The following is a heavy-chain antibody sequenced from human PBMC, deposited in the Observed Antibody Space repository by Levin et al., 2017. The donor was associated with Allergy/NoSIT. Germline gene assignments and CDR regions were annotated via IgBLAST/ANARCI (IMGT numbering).Heavy chain of an antibody. Sequence: GGSLRLSCKASGYTFTSYDINWVRQATGQGLEWMGWMNPNSGNTGYAQKFQGRVTMTRNTSISTAYMELSSLRSEDTAVYYCAIGVVAAPTNNWFDPWGQGTLVTVSS. CDR1: GYTFTSYD. CDR2: MNPNSGNT. V-gene: IGHV1-8*01. D-gene: IGHD2-15*01. J-gene: IGHJ5*02. CDR3: AIGVVAAPTNNWFDP.